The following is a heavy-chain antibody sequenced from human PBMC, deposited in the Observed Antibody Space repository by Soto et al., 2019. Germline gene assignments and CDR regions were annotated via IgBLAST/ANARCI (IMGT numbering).Heavy chain of an antibody. CDR2: ISYHGSTK. D-gene: IGHD3-10*01. V-gene: IGHV3-30*18. CDR1: GFIFSSYG. J-gene: IGHJ4*02. Sequence: SLRLSCAASGFIFSSYGMHWVRQAPGKGLEWVAAISYHGSTKYYAGSVKGRFTISRDNSKNTLYLHMNSLRAEDTAVYYCAKVGPEFWGQGTLVTVSS. CDR3: AKVGPEF.